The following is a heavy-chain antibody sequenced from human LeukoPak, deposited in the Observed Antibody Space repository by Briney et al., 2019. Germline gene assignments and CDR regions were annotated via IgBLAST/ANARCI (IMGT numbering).Heavy chain of an antibody. Sequence: GASVKVSCKASGYTFTGYYMHWVRQAPGQGLEWMGWMNPNSGNTGYAQKFQGRVTITRNTSISTAYMELSSLRSEDTAVYYCARPRGYSGYDVTGGDDAFDIWGQGTMVTVSS. CDR2: MNPNSGNT. V-gene: IGHV1-8*03. D-gene: IGHD5-12*01. CDR3: ARPRGYSGYDVTGGDDAFDI. CDR1: GYTFTGYY. J-gene: IGHJ3*02.